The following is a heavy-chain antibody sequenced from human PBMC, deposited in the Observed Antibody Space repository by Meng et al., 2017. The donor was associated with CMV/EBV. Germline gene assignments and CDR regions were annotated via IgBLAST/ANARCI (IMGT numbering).Heavy chain of an antibody. V-gene: IGHV1-2*02. CDR2: INPNSGGT. CDR3: ARDAYYDFWSGYYQYYFDY. J-gene: IGHJ4*02. CDR1: GYTFTDYY. Sequence: ASVKVSCKAFGYTFTDYYIHWVRQAPGQGLEWMGWINPNSGGTNYAQKFQGRVTMTRDTSISTAYMELSRLRSDDTAVYYCARDAYYDFWSGYYQYYFDYWGQGTLVTVSS. D-gene: IGHD3-3*01.